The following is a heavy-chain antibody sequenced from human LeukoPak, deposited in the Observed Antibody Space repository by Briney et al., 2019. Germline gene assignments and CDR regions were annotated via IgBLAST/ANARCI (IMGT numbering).Heavy chain of an antibody. Sequence: PGGSLRLSCAASGFTFSSYYMNWVRQAPGKGLEWVADIKQDGSAVYYVDSVKGRFTISRDNAKNSLYLQMNSLSTEDTGVYYCARARSISRRYDLGVWGQGTTVTVSS. J-gene: IGHJ6*02. CDR1: GFTFSSYY. V-gene: IGHV3-7*01. CDR3: ARARSISRRYDLGV. D-gene: IGHD2-2*01. CDR2: IKQDGSAV.